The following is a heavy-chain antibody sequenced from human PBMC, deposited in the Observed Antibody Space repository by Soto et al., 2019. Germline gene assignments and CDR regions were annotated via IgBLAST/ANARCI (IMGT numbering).Heavy chain of an antibody. CDR3: ARETYYDILTGYRYYYGMDV. Sequence: SETLSLTCTVSCGSISSGDYYWSWIRQPPGKGLEWIGYIYYSGTTYYNPSLKSRVTISVDTSKNQFSLKLSSVTAADTAVYYCARETYYDILTGYRYYYGMDVWGQGTTVTVAS. J-gene: IGHJ6*02. CDR1: CGSISSGDYY. V-gene: IGHV4-30-4*01. CDR2: IYYSGTT. D-gene: IGHD3-9*01.